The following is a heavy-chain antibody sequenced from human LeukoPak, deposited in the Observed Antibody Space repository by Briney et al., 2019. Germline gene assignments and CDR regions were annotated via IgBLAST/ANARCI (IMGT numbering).Heavy chain of an antibody. CDR2: IRYDGNNK. J-gene: IGHJ4*02. CDR3: AKIEGKYQLANVPDH. V-gene: IGHV3-30*02. Sequence: PGGSLRLSCAASGFTFSTYGMHWVRQAPGKGLEWVAFIRYDGNNKYYADFVRGRFTISRDNSKNTLYLHMNSLRTEDTAVYYCAKIEGKYQLANVPDHWGQGTLVTVSS. CDR1: GFTFSTYG. D-gene: IGHD2-2*01.